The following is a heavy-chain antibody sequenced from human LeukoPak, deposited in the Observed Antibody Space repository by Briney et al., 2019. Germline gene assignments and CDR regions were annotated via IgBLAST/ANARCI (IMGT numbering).Heavy chain of an antibody. D-gene: IGHD3-10*01. CDR3: ASTYASGANWFDA. J-gene: IGHJ5*02. V-gene: IGHV4-59*01. CDR2: VYYSGST. CDR1: GGSISRYY. Sequence: SETLSLTRTVSGGSISRYYWSWIRQPPGKGLEWIGYVYYSGSTNQNPSLKGRVTISIDTSKNQFSLKLSSVTAADTAVYYCASTYASGANWFDAWGQGTLVTVSS.